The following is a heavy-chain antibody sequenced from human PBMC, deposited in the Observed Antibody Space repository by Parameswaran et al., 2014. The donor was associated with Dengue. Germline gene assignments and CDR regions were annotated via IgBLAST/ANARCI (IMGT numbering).Heavy chain of an antibody. CDR2: ISSSSSYI. CDR3: ARDGLGYCSGGSCSGFDY. J-gene: IGHJ4*01. V-gene: IGHV3-21*01. Sequence: VRQAPGKGLEWVSSISSSSSYIYYADSVKGRFTITRDNAKNSLDLQMNSLRVEDTALYYCARDGLGYCSGGSCSGFDYWARNLVTVSS. D-gene: IGHD2-15*01.